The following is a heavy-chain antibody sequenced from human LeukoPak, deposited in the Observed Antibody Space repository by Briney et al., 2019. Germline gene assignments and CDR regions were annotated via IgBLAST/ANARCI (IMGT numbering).Heavy chain of an antibody. Sequence: ASVKVSCKASGYTFTSYGISWVRQAPGQGLEWMGWISAYNGNTNYAQKLQGRVTMTTDTSTSTAYMELRSLRSDDTAVYYCARDLYYYDSSGYFPTTTLDYWGQGTLVTVSS. CDR3: ARDLYYYDSSGYFPTTTLDY. D-gene: IGHD3-22*01. CDR1: GYTFTSYG. V-gene: IGHV1-18*01. CDR2: ISAYNGNT. J-gene: IGHJ4*02.